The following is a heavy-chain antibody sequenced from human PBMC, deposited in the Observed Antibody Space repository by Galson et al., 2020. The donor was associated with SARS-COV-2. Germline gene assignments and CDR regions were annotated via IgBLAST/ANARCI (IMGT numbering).Heavy chain of an antibody. V-gene: IGHV4-30-4*08. J-gene: IGHJ4*02. Sequence: SETLSLTCTVSGGSISGGDFYWSWIRQPPGKGLEWIGYIYYTGNTYYSPSLKSRLTMSLDTSKNQFSLKLSSVTAADTAVYFCGGPYGSGSYTNPIVFWGQGTLVTVSS. CDR3: GGPYGSGSYTNPIVF. D-gene: IGHD3-10*01. CDR1: GGSISGGDFY. CDR2: IYYTGNT.